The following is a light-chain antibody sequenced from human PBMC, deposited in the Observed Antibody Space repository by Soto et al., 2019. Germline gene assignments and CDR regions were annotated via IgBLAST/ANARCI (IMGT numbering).Light chain of an antibody. J-gene: IGLJ1*01. Sequence: QSALTQPASVSGSPGQSITISCTGTSSDVGGYNYVSWYQQHPGKAPKLMIYEVSNRPSGVSNRFSGSKSGNTASLTISGLQAEDEADYYCSSYTSSSPFYVFGTGTKSPS. CDR3: SSYTSSSPFYV. CDR1: SSDVGGYNY. CDR2: EVS. V-gene: IGLV2-14*01.